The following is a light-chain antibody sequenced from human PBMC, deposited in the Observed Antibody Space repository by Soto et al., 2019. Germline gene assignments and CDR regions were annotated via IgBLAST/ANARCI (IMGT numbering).Light chain of an antibody. V-gene: IGKV3-15*01. CDR2: SAS. CDR1: QSVSSN. J-gene: IGKJ2*01. Sequence: IVMTQSPGTLSVSPGERVTLSCRASQSVSSNLAWYQQKPGQAPRLLIYSASTRATGIPARFSGSGSGTEFTLAITSLQSEDFAGYFCQQYVIWPPTFTFGQGTKLEIK. CDR3: QQYVIWPPTFT.